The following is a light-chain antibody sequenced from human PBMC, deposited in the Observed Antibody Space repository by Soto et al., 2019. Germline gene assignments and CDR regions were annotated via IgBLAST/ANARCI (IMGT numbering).Light chain of an antibody. CDR3: MQGTHWPIT. CDR2: KVS. V-gene: IGKV2-30*02. J-gene: IGKJ5*01. Sequence: DIVMTQSPLYMPITPGEPASISCRSNQSLVHSDGIAYFSWFQQRPGRSPRRLIYKVSNRDSGVPARFSGSGSGTDFALKISRVEAEDVGVYYCMQGTHWPITFGQGTRLEIK. CDR1: QSLVHSDGIAY.